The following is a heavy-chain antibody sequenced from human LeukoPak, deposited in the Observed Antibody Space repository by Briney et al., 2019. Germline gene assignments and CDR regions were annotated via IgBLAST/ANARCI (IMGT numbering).Heavy chain of an antibody. CDR2: IIPIFGTA. D-gene: IGHD3-10*01. Sequence: SVKVSCKASGGTFSSYAISWVRQAPGQGLEWMGGIIPIFGTANYAQKFQGRVTMTRNTSISTAYMELSSLRSEDTAVYYCAKDRSATMVRGLGNWGQGTLVTVSS. CDR1: GGTFSSYA. V-gene: IGHV1-69*05. J-gene: IGHJ4*02. CDR3: AKDRSATMVRGLGN.